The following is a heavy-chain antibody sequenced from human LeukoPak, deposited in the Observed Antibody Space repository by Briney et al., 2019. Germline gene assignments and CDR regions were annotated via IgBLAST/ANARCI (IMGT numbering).Heavy chain of an antibody. CDR1: GFTFSSYG. D-gene: IGHD3-22*01. CDR2: ISYDGSNK. Sequence: GGSLRLSCAASGFTFSSYGMHWVRQAPGKGLEWVAVISYDGSNKYYADSVKGRFTTSRDNSKNTLYLQMNSLRAEDTAVYYCAKVPYDSSDYFDYWGQGTLVTVSS. J-gene: IGHJ4*02. V-gene: IGHV3-30*18. CDR3: AKVPYDSSDYFDY.